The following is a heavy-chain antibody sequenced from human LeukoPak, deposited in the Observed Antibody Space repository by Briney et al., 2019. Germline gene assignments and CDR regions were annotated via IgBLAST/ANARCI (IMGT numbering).Heavy chain of an antibody. CDR3: ARDGCSGTGCYGNWFDP. V-gene: IGHV4-31*03. Sequence: SQTLSLTCTVSGGSITSGTYYWSWIRQRPGKGLERIGYTHYSGSTYNNPSLKSRVTISVDTSKNQLSLKLRSVTAADTAVYYCARDGCSGTGCYGNWFDPWGQGTLVTVSS. D-gene: IGHD2-2*01. CDR1: GGSITSGTYY. CDR2: THYSGST. J-gene: IGHJ5*02.